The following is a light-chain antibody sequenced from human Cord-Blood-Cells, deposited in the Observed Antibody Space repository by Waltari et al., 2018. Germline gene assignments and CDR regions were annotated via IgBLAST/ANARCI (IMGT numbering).Light chain of an antibody. Sequence: QSALTQPASVSGSPGQSITISCTGTSSDVGGYNYVSLYQQHPVNAPQLIIDHVSNRPSGVSNRVSGSKSGNTASLTISGLQAEDEADYYCSSYTSSSTLVFGGGTKLTVL. J-gene: IGLJ3*02. V-gene: IGLV2-14*03. CDR1: SSDVGGYNY. CDR3: SSYTSSSTLV. CDR2: HVS.